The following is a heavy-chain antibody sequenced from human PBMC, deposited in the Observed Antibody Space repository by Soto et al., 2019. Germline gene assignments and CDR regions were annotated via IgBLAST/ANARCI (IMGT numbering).Heavy chain of an antibody. D-gene: IGHD3-10*01. V-gene: IGHV4-30-4*08. CDR3: ARGKDYYGSGSYQDY. CDR2: IYYSGST. Sequence: PSWCLSLTCTFSVGSIFSWGYYWSWIRQHPGKGLEWIGYIYYSGSTYYNPSLKSRVTISVDTSKNQFSLKLSSVTAADTAVYYCARGKDYYGSGSYQDYWGQGTLVTVSS. CDR1: VGSIFSWGYY. J-gene: IGHJ4*02.